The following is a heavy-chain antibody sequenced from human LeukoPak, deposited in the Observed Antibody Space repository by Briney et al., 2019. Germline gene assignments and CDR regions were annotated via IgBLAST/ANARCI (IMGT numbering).Heavy chain of an antibody. J-gene: IGHJ5*02. V-gene: IGHV1-2*02. Sequence: ASVKVSCKASGGTFISYAISWVRQAPGQGLEWMGWINPNSGGANYAQKFQGRVTMTRDTSISTAYMELSRLRSDDTAVYYCARAVPYNWFDPWGQGTLVTVSS. CDR1: GGTFISYA. CDR3: ARAVPYNWFDP. D-gene: IGHD3-10*02. CDR2: INPNSGGA.